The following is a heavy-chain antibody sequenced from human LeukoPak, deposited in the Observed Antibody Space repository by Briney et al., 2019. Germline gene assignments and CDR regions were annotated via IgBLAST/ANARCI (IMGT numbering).Heavy chain of an antibody. D-gene: IGHD3-22*01. J-gene: IGHJ3*02. V-gene: IGHV4-39*01. CDR3: ARRSFEHSSGYYSRGAFAI. CDR2: IYYSGST. Sequence: PSETLSLTCSVSGGIISSTSYYWAWIRQPPGKGLEWIGSIYYSGSTYYNPSVKSRVIISVDTSKNQFSLQLNSVTAADTAVYYCARRSFEHSSGYYSRGAFAIWGQGTMVTVSS. CDR1: GGIISSTSYY.